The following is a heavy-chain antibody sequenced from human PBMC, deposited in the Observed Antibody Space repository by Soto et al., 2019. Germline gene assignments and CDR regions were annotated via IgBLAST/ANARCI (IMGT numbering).Heavy chain of an antibody. CDR3: ARYFRRPSSSPADGKFDY. Sequence: EGSWTLHGCGFGSCSIRCGWCTNDTSLEWMGWISAYNGNTNYAQKLQGRVTMTTDTSTSTAYMELRSLRSDDTAVYYCARYFRRPSSSPADGKFDYWGPGTRVNGSA. D-gene: IGHD6-13*01. V-gene: IGHV1-18*04. CDR2: ISAYNGNT. J-gene: IGHJ4*02. CDR1: GCGFGSCS.